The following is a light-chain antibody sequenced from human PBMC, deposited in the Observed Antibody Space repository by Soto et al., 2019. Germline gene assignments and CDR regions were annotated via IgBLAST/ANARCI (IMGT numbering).Light chain of an antibody. V-gene: IGKV1-5*01. CDR1: QSIGSW. CDR2: DAS. Sequence: DIQMTRSPSALSASLGDRATITSLAIQSIGSWLVWYQQKPGKAPNLLIYDASNFESGVPSRFSGSGSGTEFTLNISILQPDDFATYYCQQYNSYPLTFGGGTKVDI. CDR3: QQYNSYPLT. J-gene: IGKJ4*01.